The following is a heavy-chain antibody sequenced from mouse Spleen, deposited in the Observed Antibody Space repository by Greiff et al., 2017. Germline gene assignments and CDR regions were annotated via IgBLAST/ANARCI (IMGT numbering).Heavy chain of an antibody. V-gene: IGHV5-17*01. J-gene: IGHJ1*01. CDR1: GFTFSDYG. Sequence: EVQRVESGGGLVKPGGSLKLSCAASGFTFSDYGMHWVRQAPEKGLEWVAYISSGSSTIYYADTVKGRFTISRDNAKNTLFLQMTSLRSEDTAMYYCARHYYGSSYPHWYFDVWGAGTTVTGSS. CDR3: ARHYYGSSYPHWYFDV. D-gene: IGHD1-1*01. CDR2: ISSGSSTI.